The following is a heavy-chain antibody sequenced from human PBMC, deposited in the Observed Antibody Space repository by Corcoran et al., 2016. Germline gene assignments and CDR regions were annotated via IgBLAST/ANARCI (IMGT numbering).Heavy chain of an antibody. CDR1: GYTFTSYA. V-gene: IGHV1-3*01. CDR3: ARDRCSGGSCYYFDY. D-gene: IGHD2-15*01. J-gene: IGHJ4*02. CDR2: INAGNGNP. Sequence: QVQLVQSGAEVKKPGASVKVSCKASGYTFTSYAMHWVRQAPGQRLEWMGWINAGNGNPKYSQKFQGRVTITRDTSASTAYMELSSLRSEDTAVDYCARDRCSGGSCYYFDYWGQGTLVTVSS.